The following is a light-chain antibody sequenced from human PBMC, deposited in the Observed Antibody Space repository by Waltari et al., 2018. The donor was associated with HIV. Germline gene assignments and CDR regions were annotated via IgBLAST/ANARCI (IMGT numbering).Light chain of an antibody. J-gene: IGKJ1*01. CDR2: LGS. CDR1: QSLLHSNGYNY. Sequence: VMTQSPLSLPVTPGEPASISCRSSQSLLHSNGYNYLDWYLQKPGQSPQLLIYLGSNRASGVPDRFSGSGSGTDFTLKISRVEAEDVGVYYCMQALQTPTFGQGTKVEIK. CDR3: MQALQTPT. V-gene: IGKV2-28*01.